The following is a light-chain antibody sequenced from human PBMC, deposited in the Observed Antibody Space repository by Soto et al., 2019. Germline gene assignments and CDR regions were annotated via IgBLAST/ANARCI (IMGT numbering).Light chain of an antibody. CDR3: SSYTGSSVI. CDR2: EVS. Sequence: QAVVTQPASVSGSPGQSITISCTGTSSDIGGYDCVSWYQQHPGKAPKLMIFEVSNRPSGVSNRFSGSKSGNTASLTISGLQAEDEANYYCSSYTGSSVIFGGGTKLTVL. CDR1: SSDIGGYDC. J-gene: IGLJ2*01. V-gene: IGLV2-14*03.